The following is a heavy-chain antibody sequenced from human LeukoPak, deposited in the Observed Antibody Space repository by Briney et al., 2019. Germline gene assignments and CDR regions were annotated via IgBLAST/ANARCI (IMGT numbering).Heavy chain of an antibody. CDR1: GFTFSSYS. V-gene: IGHV3-21*01. CDR3: ARDLPLIEVVVAAPAFDI. CDR2: ISSSSSYI. Sequence: PGGSLRLSCAASGFTFSSYSMNWVRQAPGKGLEWVSSISSSSSYIYYADSVKGRFTISRDNAKNSLYLQMNSLRAEDTAVYYCARDLPLIEVVVAAPAFDIWGQGTMVTVSS. J-gene: IGHJ3*02. D-gene: IGHD2-15*01.